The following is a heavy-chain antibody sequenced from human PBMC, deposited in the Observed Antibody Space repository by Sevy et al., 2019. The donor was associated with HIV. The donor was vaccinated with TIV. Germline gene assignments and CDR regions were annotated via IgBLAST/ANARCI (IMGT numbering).Heavy chain of an antibody. Sequence: GESLKISCAASGFTFSSYAMSWVRQAPGKGLEWVSAISGSGGSTFYADSVKGRFTISRDNSKNTLYLQMNRLRAEDTAVYYCAKGDDFWSGYAYYHYYGLDVWGQGTTVTVSS. CDR1: GFTFSSYA. V-gene: IGHV3-23*01. CDR2: ISGSGGST. D-gene: IGHD3-3*01. J-gene: IGHJ6*02. CDR3: AKGDDFWSGYAYYHYYGLDV.